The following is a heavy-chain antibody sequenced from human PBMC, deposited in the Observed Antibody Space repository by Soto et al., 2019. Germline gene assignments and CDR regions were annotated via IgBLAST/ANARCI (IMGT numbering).Heavy chain of an antibody. V-gene: IGHV4-31*03. Sequence: PSETLSLTCTVSGGSISSGGYYWSWIRQHPGKGLEWIGYIYYSVSTYYNPSLKSRVTISVDTSKNQFSLKLSSVTAADTAVYYCARVVYDTRLNYMYFDFWGQGALVTVSS. CDR3: ARVVYDTRLNYMYFDF. CDR2: IYYSVST. CDR1: GGSISSGGYY. D-gene: IGHD3-10*01. J-gene: IGHJ4*02.